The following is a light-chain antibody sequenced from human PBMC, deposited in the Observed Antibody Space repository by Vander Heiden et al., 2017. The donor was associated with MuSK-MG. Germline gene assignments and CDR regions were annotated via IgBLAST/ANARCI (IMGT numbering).Light chain of an antibody. V-gene: IGKV3-11*01. J-gene: IGKJ4*01. CDR1: QSIYNY. CDR3: QQRYSWPLT. CDR2: DAS. Sequence: ATLSLSPGGRATLSCRASQSIYNYIAWYQQKPGQAPRLRIYDASNRATGIPARFSGSGSGTDFTLTISSLEPEDFAIYYCQQRYSWPLTFGGGTKVEIK.